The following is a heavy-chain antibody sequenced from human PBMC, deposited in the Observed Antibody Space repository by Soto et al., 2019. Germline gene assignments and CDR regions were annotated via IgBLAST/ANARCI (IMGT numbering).Heavy chain of an antibody. CDR3: ARGRVTMVRGPRHGMDV. D-gene: IGHD3-10*01. Sequence: PSETLSLTCAVYGGSFSGYYWSWIRQRPGKGLEWIGEINHSGSTNYNPSLKSRVTISVDTSKNQFSLKLSSVTAADTAVYYCARGRVTMVRGPRHGMDVWGQGTTVTVSS. CDR1: GGSFSGYY. J-gene: IGHJ6*02. CDR2: INHSGST. V-gene: IGHV4-34*01.